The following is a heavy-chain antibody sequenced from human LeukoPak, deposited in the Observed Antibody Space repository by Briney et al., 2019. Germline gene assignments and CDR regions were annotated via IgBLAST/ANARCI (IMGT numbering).Heavy chain of an antibody. CDR3: AKTSGWPYYFDY. Sequence: PGGSLRLSCGASGFTFSSYAMSWVRQAPGKGLEWVSAISGSGTHTYYADSVKGRFPISRDNSKNTLYLQMNSLRAEDTAVYYCAKTSGWPYYFDYWGQGTLVTV. CDR1: GFTFSSYA. J-gene: IGHJ4*02. CDR2: ISGSGTHT. D-gene: IGHD6-19*01. V-gene: IGHV3-23*01.